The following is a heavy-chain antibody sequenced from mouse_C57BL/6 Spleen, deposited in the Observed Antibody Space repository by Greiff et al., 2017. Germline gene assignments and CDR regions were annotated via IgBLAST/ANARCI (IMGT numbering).Heavy chain of an antibody. V-gene: IGHV1-76*01. CDR1: GYTFTDYY. J-gene: IGHJ1*03. Sequence: QVHVKQSGAELVRPGASVKLSCKASGYTFTDYYINWVKQRPGQGLEWIARIYPGSGNTYYNEKFKGKATLTAEKSSSTAYMQLSSLTSEDSAVYFCARERGSSRYFDVWGTGTTVTVSS. CDR3: ARERGSSRYFDV. CDR2: IYPGSGNT. D-gene: IGHD1-1*01.